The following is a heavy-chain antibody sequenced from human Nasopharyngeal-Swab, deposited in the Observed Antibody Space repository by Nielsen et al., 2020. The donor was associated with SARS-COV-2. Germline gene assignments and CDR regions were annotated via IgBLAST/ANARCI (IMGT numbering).Heavy chain of an antibody. CDR1: GFSITSYG. D-gene: IGHD4-17*01. CDR2: ISHDGNMN. Sequence: GESLKISCAASGFSITSYGMQWVRQAPGKGLEWVALISHDGNMNYYADSVKGRFTISRDISKNTVYLQMNSLSVEDTAVYYCARDAPAHYGAFYWGRGTLVTVSS. J-gene: IGHJ4*02. V-gene: IGHV3-30*03. CDR3: ARDAPAHYGAFY.